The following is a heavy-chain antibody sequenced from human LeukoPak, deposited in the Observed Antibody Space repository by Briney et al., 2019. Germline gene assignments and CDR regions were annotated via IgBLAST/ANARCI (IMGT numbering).Heavy chain of an antibody. J-gene: IGHJ6*02. Sequence: GRSLRLSCAASGFTFDDYAMHWVRQAPGKGLEWVSGISWNSDSIGYADSVKGRFTISRGNVKNSLYLQMNSLRAEDTALYYCAKDMGDILTGYYWGAGMDVWGQGTTVTVSS. CDR2: ISWNSDSI. CDR1: GFTFDDYA. CDR3: AKDMGDILTGYYWGAGMDV. V-gene: IGHV3-9*01. D-gene: IGHD3-9*01.